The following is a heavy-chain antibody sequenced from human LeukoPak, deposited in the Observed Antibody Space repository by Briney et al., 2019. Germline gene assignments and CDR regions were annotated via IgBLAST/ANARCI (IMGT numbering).Heavy chain of an antibody. D-gene: IGHD3-10*01. J-gene: IGHJ5*02. CDR1: GFTFSSYS. CDR2: ISSSSSYI. CDR3: ARGGSLEGLSYGSGIEDWFDP. Sequence: GGSLRLSCAASGFTFSSYSMNWVRQAPGKGLEWVSPISSSSSYIYYADSVKGRFTISRDNAKNSLYLQMNSLRAEDTAVYYCARGGSLEGLSYGSGIEDWFDPWGQGTLVTVSS. V-gene: IGHV3-21*01.